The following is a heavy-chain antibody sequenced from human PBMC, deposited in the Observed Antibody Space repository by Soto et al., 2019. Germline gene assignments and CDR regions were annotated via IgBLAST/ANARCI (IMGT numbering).Heavy chain of an antibody. J-gene: IGHJ3*02. CDR3: AREGIVVVPAAIVHAFDI. Sequence: PGGSLRLSCAASGFTFSSYGMHWVRQAPGKGLEWVAVIWYDGSNKYYADSVKGRFTISRDNSKNTLYLQMNSLRAEDTAVYYCAREGIVVVPAAIVHAFDIWGQGTMVTVSS. CDR1: GFTFSSYG. D-gene: IGHD2-2*01. CDR2: IWYDGSNK. V-gene: IGHV3-33*01.